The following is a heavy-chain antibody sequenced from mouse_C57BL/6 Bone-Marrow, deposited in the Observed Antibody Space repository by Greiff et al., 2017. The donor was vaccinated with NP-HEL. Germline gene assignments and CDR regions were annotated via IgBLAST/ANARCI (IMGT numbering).Heavy chain of an antibody. CDR2: IDPNSGGT. CDR1: GYTFTSYW. CDR3: ARGRERETAQATYPAD. D-gene: IGHD3-2*02. J-gene: IGHJ3*01. V-gene: IGHV1-72*01. Sequence: QVQLQQPGAELLKPGASVKLSCKASGYTFTSYWMHWVKQRPGRGLEWIGRIDPNSGGTKYNEKFKSKATLTVDKPSSTAYMQLSSLTSEDSAVYYYARGRERETAQATYPADWGQGTLVTVSA.